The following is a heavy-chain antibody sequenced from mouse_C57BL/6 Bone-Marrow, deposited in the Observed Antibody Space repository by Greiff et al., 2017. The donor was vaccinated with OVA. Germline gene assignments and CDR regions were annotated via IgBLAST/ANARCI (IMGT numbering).Heavy chain of an antibody. Sequence: EVQLVESGGGLVQSGRSLRLSCATSGFTFSDFYMEWVRQAPGKGPEWIAASRNKANDYTTEYSASVKGRFIVSRDTSQSILYLQMNALRAEDTAIYYCARDAGDTMITTRYWYFDVWGTGTTVTVSS. J-gene: IGHJ1*03. V-gene: IGHV7-1*01. D-gene: IGHD2-4*01. CDR3: ARDAGDTMITTRYWYFDV. CDR1: GFTFSDFY. CDR2: SRNKANDYTT.